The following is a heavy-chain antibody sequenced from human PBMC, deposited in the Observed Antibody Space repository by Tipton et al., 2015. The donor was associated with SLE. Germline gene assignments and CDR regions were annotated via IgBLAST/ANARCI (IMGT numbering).Heavy chain of an antibody. D-gene: IGHD6-19*01. CDR1: GGSISSGSYY. Sequence: TLSLTCTVSGGSISSGSYYWSWIRQPAGKGLEWIGYIYTSGSTNYNPSLKSRVTISLDTSKNQFSLKLSSVTAADTAVYYCARVPRYSSVLYWGQGTLVTVSS. CDR3: ARVPRYSSVLY. CDR2: IYTSGST. J-gene: IGHJ4*02. V-gene: IGHV4-61*09.